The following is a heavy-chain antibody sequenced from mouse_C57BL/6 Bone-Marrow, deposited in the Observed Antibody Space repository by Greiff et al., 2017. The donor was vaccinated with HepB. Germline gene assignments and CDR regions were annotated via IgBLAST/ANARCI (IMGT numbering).Heavy chain of an antibody. J-gene: IGHJ3*01. D-gene: IGHD3-2*02. V-gene: IGHV6-3*01. CDR2: IRLKSDNYAT. CDR3: TDSSGYVRFAY. Sequence: EVQLVESGGGLVQPGGSMKLSCVASGFTFSNYWMNWVRQSPEKGLEWVAQIRLKSDNYATNYAESVKGRFTISRDDSKSSVYLQMNNLRAEDTEIYYCTDSSGYVRFAYWGQGTLVTVSA. CDR1: GFTFSNYW.